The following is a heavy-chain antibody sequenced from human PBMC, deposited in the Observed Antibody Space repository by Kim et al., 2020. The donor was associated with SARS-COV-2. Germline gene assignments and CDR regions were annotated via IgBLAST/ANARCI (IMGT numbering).Heavy chain of an antibody. CDR3: ARDQGTAMVTGGHYYYYGMDV. CDR1: GFTFSSYS. D-gene: IGHD5-18*01. CDR2: ISSSSSTI. J-gene: IGHJ6*02. Sequence: GGSLRLSCAASGFTFSSYSMNWVRQAPGKGLEWVSYISSSSSTIYYADSVKGRFTISRDNAKNSLYLQMNSLRDEDTAVYYCARDQGTAMVTGGHYYYYGMDVWGQGTTVTVSS. V-gene: IGHV3-48*02.